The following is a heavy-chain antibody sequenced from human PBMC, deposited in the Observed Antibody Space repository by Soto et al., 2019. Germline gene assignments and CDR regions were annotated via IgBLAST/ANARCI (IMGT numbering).Heavy chain of an antibody. CDR2: ISYDGSNK. Sequence: GSLGLSCSASGFTFSSYAMHWVRQAPGKGLEWVAVISYDGSNKYYADSVKGRFTISRDNSKNTLYLQMNSLRAEDTAVYYCERVGIVGATLGAFDIWGQGTMVTV. D-gene: IGHD1-26*01. V-gene: IGHV3-30-3*01. CDR1: GFTFSSYA. J-gene: IGHJ3*02. CDR3: ERVGIVGATLGAFDI.